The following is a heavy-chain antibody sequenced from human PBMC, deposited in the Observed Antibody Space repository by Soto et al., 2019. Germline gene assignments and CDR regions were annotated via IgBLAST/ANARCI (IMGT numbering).Heavy chain of an antibody. CDR1: GFTFATYA. J-gene: IGHJ4*02. Sequence: GGSLRLSXAASGFTFATYAMHWVRQAPDKGLEWVAFISSDVSYKYYVDSVKGRFTVSRDNSKNTLFLQMDSLRAEDTAVYYCARERTTTGYPHYWGQGTLVTVSS. CDR2: ISSDVSYK. D-gene: IGHD3-9*01. V-gene: IGHV3-30-3*01. CDR3: ARERTTTGYPHY.